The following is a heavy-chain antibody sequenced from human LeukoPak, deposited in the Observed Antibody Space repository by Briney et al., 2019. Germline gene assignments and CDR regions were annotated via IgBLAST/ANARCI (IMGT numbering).Heavy chain of an antibody. CDR3: AKDSGSYYYYGMDD. CDR2: ISYDGSNK. J-gene: IGHJ6*02. Sequence: GGSLRLSCAASGFTFSSYGMHWVRQAPGKGLEWVAVISYDGSNKYYADSVKGRFTISRDNSKNTLYLQMNSLRAEDTAVYYCAKDSGSYYYYGMDDWGQGTTVTVSS. D-gene: IGHD1-26*01. CDR1: GFTFSSYG. V-gene: IGHV3-30*18.